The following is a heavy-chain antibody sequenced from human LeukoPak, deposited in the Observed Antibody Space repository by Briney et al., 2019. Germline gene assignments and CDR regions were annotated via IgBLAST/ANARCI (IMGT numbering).Heavy chain of an antibody. V-gene: IGHV4-59*01. D-gene: IGHD6-13*01. Sequence: SETLSLTCTVSGGSISGYYWSWIRQPPGKGLEWIVYIYYSGSTNYNPSLKSRVTISVDRSKNQCSLKVNSVTAADTAVYYCARSPGYYFDYWGQGTLVTVSS. CDR1: GGSISGYY. CDR2: IYYSGST. CDR3: ARSPGYYFDY. J-gene: IGHJ4*02.